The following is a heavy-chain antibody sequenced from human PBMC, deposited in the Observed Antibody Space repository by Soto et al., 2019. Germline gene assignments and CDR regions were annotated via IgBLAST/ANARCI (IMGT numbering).Heavy chain of an antibody. CDR1: TFAFGNYA. CDR3: AKERGSSGWLPSIDY. J-gene: IGHJ4*02. D-gene: IGHD6-19*01. Sequence: GGSLRLSCAASTFAFGNYAMSWVRQAPGKGLEWVSSISGSGVNTYYADSVKGRFTISRDNSKNTLYLQMNSLRAEDTAVYYCAKERGSSGWLPSIDYWGQGTLVTVSS. V-gene: IGHV3-23*01. CDR2: ISGSGVNT.